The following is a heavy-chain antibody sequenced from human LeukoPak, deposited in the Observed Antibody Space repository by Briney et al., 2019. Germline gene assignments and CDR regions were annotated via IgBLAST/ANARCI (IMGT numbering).Heavy chain of an antibody. D-gene: IGHD2-2*01. CDR3: ARVRGYCSSTSCWDYYYYGMDV. CDR2: IYHSGST. CDR1: GGSISSSNW. V-gene: IGHV4-4*02. Sequence: SGTLSLTCAVSGGSISSSNWWSWVRQPPGKGLEWIGEIYHSGSTNYNPSLKSRVTISVDKSKNQFSLKLSSVTAADTAVYYCARVRGYCSSTSCWDYYYYGMDVWGQGTTVTVSS. J-gene: IGHJ6*02.